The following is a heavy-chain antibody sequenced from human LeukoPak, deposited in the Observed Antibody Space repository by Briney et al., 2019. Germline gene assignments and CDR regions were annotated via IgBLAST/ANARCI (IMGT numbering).Heavy chain of an antibody. CDR1: GGSFSDYY. J-gene: IGHJ6*03. CDR3: ARGAADRRNYYYYIDV. D-gene: IGHD1-14*01. Sequence: RPSETLSLTCAVYGGSFSDYYWNWIRQSPGKGLEWIGEINHTGTTNYNPSLKSPVTISVDTSKNQFSLRLSSVTAADTATYYCARGAADRRNYYYYIDVWGKGTTVTVSS. V-gene: IGHV4-34*01. CDR2: INHTGTT.